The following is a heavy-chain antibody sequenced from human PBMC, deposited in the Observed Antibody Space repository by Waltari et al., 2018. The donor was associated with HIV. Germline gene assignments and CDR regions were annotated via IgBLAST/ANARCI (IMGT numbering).Heavy chain of an antibody. CDR1: GGSLSSYY. D-gene: IGHD4-4*01. CDR2: TYPSENT. V-gene: IGHV4-4*07. CDR3: ARERDYSNTRALDY. J-gene: IGHJ4*02. Sequence: QVQLQESGPGLVKPSEPLSLTRTVSGGSLSSYYWSWIRQPAGKGLEWIGRTYPSENTHYNPSLKSRVTMSVDTSKNQFSLKLSSVTAADTAVYYCARERDYSNTRALDYWGQGTLVTVSS.